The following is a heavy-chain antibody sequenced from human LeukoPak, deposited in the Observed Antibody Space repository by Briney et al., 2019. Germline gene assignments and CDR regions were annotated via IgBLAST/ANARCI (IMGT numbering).Heavy chain of an antibody. CDR1: GFTFSRNW. D-gene: IGHD3-22*01. CDR3: AVPSTYDSSGYYRLYYFDY. J-gene: IGHJ4*02. V-gene: IGHV3-74*01. CDR2: INIDGSST. Sequence: PGGSLRLSCAASGFTFSRNWMYWVRQAPGKGLVWVSRINIDGSSTSYADSAKGRFTISRDNAKNTLYLQMSSLRAEDTAVYYCAVPSTYDSSGYYRLYYFDYWGQGTLVTVSS.